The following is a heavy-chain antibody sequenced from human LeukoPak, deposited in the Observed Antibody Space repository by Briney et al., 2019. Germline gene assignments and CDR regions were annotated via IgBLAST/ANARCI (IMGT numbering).Heavy chain of an antibody. CDR3: AIGRSGYYYRFDY. J-gene: IGHJ4*02. D-gene: IGHD3-22*01. Sequence: SVKVSCKASGGTFSSYAISWVRQAPGQGLEWMGGIIPIFGTANYAQKFQGRVTITTDESTRTAYMELSSLRSEDTAVYYCAIGRSGYYYRFDYWGQGTLSPSPQ. CDR1: GGTFSSYA. V-gene: IGHV1-69*05. CDR2: IIPIFGTA.